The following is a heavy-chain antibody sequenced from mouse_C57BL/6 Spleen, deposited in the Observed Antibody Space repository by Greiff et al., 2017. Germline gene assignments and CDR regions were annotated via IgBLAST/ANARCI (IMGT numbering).Heavy chain of an antibody. J-gene: IGHJ3*01. CDR1: GFTFSSYA. CDR3: ARDDRVITKVFEGFAY. D-gene: IGHD1-1*01. Sequence: EVQGVESGGGLVKPGGSLKLSCAASGFTFSSYAMSWVRQTPEKRLEWVATISDGGSYTNYPDNVKGRFTISRDNAKNNLYLQMSHLKSEDTAMYYCARDDRVITKVFEGFAYWGQGTLVTVSA. CDR2: ISDGGSYT. V-gene: IGHV5-4*01.